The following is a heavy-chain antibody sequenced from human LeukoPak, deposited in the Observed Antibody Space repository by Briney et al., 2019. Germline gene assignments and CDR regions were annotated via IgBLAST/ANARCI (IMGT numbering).Heavy chain of an antibody. CDR2: INPNSGGT. D-gene: IGHD5-18*01. V-gene: IGHV1-2*02. Sequence: ASVKVSCKASGYTSTGYYMHWVRQAPGQGLEWMGWINPNSGGTNYAQKFQGRVTMTRDTSISTSYMELSRLRSDDRAVYYCARDYNRQLPNDYWGQGTLVTVSS. J-gene: IGHJ4*02. CDR3: ARDYNRQLPNDY. CDR1: GYTSTGYY.